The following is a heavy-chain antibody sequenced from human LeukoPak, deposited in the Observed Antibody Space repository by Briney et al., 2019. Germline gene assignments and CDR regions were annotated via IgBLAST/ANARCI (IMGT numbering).Heavy chain of an antibody. Sequence: ASVKVSCKASGYTFTSYGISWVRQAPGQGLEWMGWISAYNGNTNYAQKLQGRVTMTTDTSTSTAYMELRSLRSDDTAVYYCARVAVVRGVPDSSHDYWGQGTLVTVSS. V-gene: IGHV1-18*01. CDR3: ARVAVVRGVPDSSHDY. CDR1: GYTFTSYG. J-gene: IGHJ4*02. CDR2: ISAYNGNT. D-gene: IGHD3-10*01.